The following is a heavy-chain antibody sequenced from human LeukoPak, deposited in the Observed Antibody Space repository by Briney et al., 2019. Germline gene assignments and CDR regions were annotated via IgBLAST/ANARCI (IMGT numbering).Heavy chain of an antibody. Sequence: SETLSLTCTVSGYSISSGYYWGWIRQPPGKGLEWIGSIYHSGSTYYNPSLKSRVTISVDTSKNQFSLKLSSVTAADTAVYYCARVPYYDILTGYPYYYMDVWGKGTTVTVSS. J-gene: IGHJ6*03. CDR1: GYSISSGYY. D-gene: IGHD3-9*01. CDR3: ARVPYYDILTGYPYYYMDV. CDR2: IYHSGST. V-gene: IGHV4-38-2*02.